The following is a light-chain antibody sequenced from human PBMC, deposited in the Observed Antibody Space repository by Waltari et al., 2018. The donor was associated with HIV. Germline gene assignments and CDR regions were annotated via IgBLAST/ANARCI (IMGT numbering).Light chain of an antibody. Sequence: DIVMTQTPPSLSVTPGQPASFSCNSSQSLKHTDGKTYLYWYLQRPGQSPQVLIYEVSKRYAGVTDRFSGSGSGTHFTLKIARVEAEDVGSYYCMQSLHLLYTFGQGTKLEIK. J-gene: IGKJ2*01. CDR2: EVS. V-gene: IGKV2D-29*02. CDR3: MQSLHLLYT. CDR1: QSLKHTDGKTY.